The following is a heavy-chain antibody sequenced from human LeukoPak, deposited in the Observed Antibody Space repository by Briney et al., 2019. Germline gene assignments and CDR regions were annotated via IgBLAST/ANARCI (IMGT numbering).Heavy chain of an antibody. J-gene: IGHJ6*03. CDR1: GFTFSSYW. CDR3: AILTGGEACSSTSCYLVPNYYYMDV. D-gene: IGHD2-2*01. Sequence: GGSLRLSCAASGFTFSSYWMSWVRQAPGKGLEWVADIKQDGSEKYYVDSVKGRFTISRDNSKNTLYLQMNSLRAEDTAVYYCAILTGGEACSSTSCYLVPNYYYMDVWGKGTTVTISS. V-gene: IGHV3-7*01. CDR2: IKQDGSEK.